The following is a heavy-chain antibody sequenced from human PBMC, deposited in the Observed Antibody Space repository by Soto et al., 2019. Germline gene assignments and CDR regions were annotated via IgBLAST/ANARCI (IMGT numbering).Heavy chain of an antibody. J-gene: IGHJ4*02. CDR2: ISHTGSP. D-gene: IGHD1-1*01. Sequence: ASETLSLTCTVSGGSISNSDYFWAWMRQPPGKGLEWVGTISHTGSPRYNPSLKSRVTISVDTSKNQFSLRLPSVTAADTAVFYCASQLESTTYFDDWGRGTLVTVSS. V-gene: IGHV4-39*01. CDR1: GGSISNSDYF. CDR3: ASQLESTTYFDD.